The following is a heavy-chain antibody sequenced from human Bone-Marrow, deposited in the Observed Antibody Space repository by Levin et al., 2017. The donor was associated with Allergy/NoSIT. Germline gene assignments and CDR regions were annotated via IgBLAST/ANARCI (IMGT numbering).Heavy chain of an antibody. J-gene: IGHJ4*02. V-gene: IGHV4-59*01. CDR2: IYYSGST. CDR1: GGSISSYY. D-gene: IGHD5-24*01. Sequence: SQTLSLTCTVSGGSISSYYWSWIRQPPGKGLEWIGYIYYSGSTNYNPSLKSRVTISVDTSKNQFSLKLSSVTAADTAVYYCARGGDGYNYYDYWGQGTLVTVSS. CDR3: ARGGDGYNYYDY.